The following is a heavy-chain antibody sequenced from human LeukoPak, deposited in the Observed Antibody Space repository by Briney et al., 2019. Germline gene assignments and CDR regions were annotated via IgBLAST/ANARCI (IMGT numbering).Heavy chain of an antibody. D-gene: IGHD3-16*01. CDR2: IYYTGST. V-gene: IGHV4-59*01. CDR1: GGSISSFY. J-gene: IGHJ5*02. Sequence: SETLSLTCTVSGGSISSFYWSWIRQPPGKGLEWIGYIYYTGSTDYNPSLRSRVTISIDTSKNQFSLKLSSVTAADTAVYYCARHYGPWGQGTLVTVSS. CDR3: ARHYGP.